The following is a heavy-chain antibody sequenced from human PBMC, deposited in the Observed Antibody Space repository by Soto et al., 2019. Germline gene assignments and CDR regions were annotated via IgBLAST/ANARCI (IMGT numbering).Heavy chain of an antibody. CDR2: IYYSGST. CDR1: GGSISSGDYY. D-gene: IGHD4-17*01. J-gene: IGHJ5*02. Sequence: QVQLQGSGPGLVKPSQILSLTCTVSGGSISSGDYYWSWIRQPPGKGLARIGYIYYSGSTYYKPSLKCRVTISADTSKTQFSLKLSSVTAAETDVYYCARAKGLLTVTTAWFEPWGQGSLVTVSS. V-gene: IGHV4-30-4*01. CDR3: ARAKGLLTVTTAWFEP.